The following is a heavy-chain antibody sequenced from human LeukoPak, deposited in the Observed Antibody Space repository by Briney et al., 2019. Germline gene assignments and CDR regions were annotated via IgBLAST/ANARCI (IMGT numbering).Heavy chain of an antibody. CDR3: ARVGTYYRSLDS. Sequence: NPSETLSLTCTVSGGSINDASWNWIRQPPGQGLEWIGYIYHSGGTNYNPSLKSRVSISLDTSKNQFSLKSSSVTAADTAVYYCARVGTYYRSLDSWGQGTLVTVSS. J-gene: IGHJ4*02. CDR1: GGSINDAS. CDR2: IYHSGGT. D-gene: IGHD3-10*01. V-gene: IGHV4-59*01.